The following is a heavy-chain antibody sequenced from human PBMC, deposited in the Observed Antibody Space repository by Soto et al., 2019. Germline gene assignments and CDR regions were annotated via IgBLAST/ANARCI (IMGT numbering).Heavy chain of an antibody. D-gene: IGHD6-13*01. CDR2: ISGSGGST. CDR1: GGSISSIN. J-gene: IGHJ4*02. V-gene: IGHV3-23*01. Sequence: ETLSLTCAVSGGSISSINWWSCVRQAPGKGLEWVSTISGSGGSTYYADSVKGRFTISRDNSKNTLYLQMNSLRAEDTAVYYCAKDQGSSWYEIDYWGQGTLVTSPQ. CDR3: AKDQGSSWYEIDY.